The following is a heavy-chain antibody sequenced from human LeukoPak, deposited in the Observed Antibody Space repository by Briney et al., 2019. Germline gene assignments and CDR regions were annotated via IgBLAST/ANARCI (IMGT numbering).Heavy chain of an antibody. CDR3: AKDQYCSGDSCPHQRGFHY. Sequence: GEPLSLSCAASGVTINKYSMTSIRQAPCMGLEWISTISNSGCSTYYADSVKGRISISRDNSQNTLYLQMNSLRAEDTAVYYCAKDQYCSGDSCPHQRGFHYWGQGTLVTVSS. V-gene: IGHV3-23*01. D-gene: IGHD2-15*01. CDR1: GVTINKYS. J-gene: IGHJ4*02. CDR2: ISNSGCST.